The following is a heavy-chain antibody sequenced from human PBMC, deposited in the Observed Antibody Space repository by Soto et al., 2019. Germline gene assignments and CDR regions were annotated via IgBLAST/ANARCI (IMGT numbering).Heavy chain of an antibody. D-gene: IGHD3-10*01. Sequence: SETLSLTCAVSGGSISSSNWWRWGRQPPGKGLEWIGEIYHSGSTNYNPSLKSRVTISVDKSKTQFSLKLSSVTAADTAFYYCARANYGSGSYSGFYFDYWGQGTLFIVS. CDR3: ARANYGSGSYSGFYFDY. CDR2: IYHSGST. CDR1: GGSISSSNW. V-gene: IGHV4-4*02. J-gene: IGHJ4*02.